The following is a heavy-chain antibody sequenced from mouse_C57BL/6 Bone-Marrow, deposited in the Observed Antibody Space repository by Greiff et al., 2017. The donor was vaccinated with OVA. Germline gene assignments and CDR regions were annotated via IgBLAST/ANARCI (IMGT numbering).Heavy chain of an antibody. CDR2: IYPRDGST. CDR1: GYTFTSYD. D-gene: IGHD1-2*01. CDR3: ARYTTADY. V-gene: IGHV1-85*01. J-gene: IGHJ2*01. Sequence: QVQLKESGPELMKPGASVKLSCKASGYTFTSYDINWVKQRPGQGLEWIGWIYPRDGSTKYNEKFKGKATLTVDTSSSTAYMELHSLTSEDSAVYFCARYTTADYWGQGTTLTVSS.